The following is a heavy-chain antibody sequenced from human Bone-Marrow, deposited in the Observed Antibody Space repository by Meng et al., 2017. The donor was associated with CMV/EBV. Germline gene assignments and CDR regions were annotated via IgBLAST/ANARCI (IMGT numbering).Heavy chain of an antibody. V-gene: IGHV1-69*10. CDR2: IHSSLGIS. CDR1: GGNFSRKV. J-gene: IGHJ4*02. Sequence: SVKVSCKASGGNFSRKVISWVRQAPGQGLEWMGGIHSSLGISKLSKNFQGRVSITADELANTAYMELSSLTSEDTAVYYCATQWTVVTIWLLKSLDFCGPGTLVTVSS. CDR3: ATQWTVVTIWLLKSLDF. D-gene: IGHD2-21*02.